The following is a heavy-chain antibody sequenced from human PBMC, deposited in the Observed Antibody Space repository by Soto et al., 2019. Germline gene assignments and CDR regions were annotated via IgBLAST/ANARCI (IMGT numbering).Heavy chain of an antibody. CDR2: IWYDGSNK. V-gene: IGHV3-33*01. Sequence: QVQLVESGGGVVQPGRSLRLSCAASGFTFSSYGMHWVRQAPGKGLEWVAVIWYDGSNKYYADSVKGRFTISRDNSKNXXYLQMNSLRAEDTAVYYCARASVTEGYYYYYGMDVWGQGTTVTVSS. D-gene: IGHD4-4*01. CDR1: GFTFSSYG. J-gene: IGHJ6*02. CDR3: ARASVTEGYYYYYGMDV.